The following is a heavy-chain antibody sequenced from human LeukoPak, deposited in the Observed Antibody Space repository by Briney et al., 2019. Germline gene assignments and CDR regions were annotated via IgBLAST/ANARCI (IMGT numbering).Heavy chain of an antibody. CDR3: ARDPYYYDSSGYPLPNWFDP. J-gene: IGHJ5*02. CDR2: IYYSGST. Sequence: PSETLSPTCAVYGGSFSGYYWSWIRQPPGKGLEWIGSIYYSGSTYYNPSLKSRVTISVDTSKNQFSLKLSSVTAADTAVYYCARDPYYYDSSGYPLPNWFDPWGQGTLVTVSS. D-gene: IGHD3-22*01. V-gene: IGHV4-34*01. CDR1: GGSFSGYY.